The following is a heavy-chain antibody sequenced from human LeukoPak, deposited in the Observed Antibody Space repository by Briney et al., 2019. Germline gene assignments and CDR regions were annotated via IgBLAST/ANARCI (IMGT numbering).Heavy chain of an antibody. J-gene: IGHJ4*02. D-gene: IGHD3-3*01. Sequence: GRSLRLSCAASGFTFSSYAMHWVRQVPGKGLEWVAVISYDGSNKYYADSVKGRFTISRDNSKNTLYLQMNSLRAEDTAVYYCARDFGGYDFWSGYLDYWGQGTLVTVSS. CDR1: GFTFSSYA. CDR2: ISYDGSNK. V-gene: IGHV3-30*04. CDR3: ARDFGGYDFWSGYLDY.